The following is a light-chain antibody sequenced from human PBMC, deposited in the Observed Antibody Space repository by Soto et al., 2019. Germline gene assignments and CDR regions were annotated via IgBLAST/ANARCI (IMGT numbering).Light chain of an antibody. CDR1: SSDVGDYNH. V-gene: IGLV2-11*01. CDR2: DVN. Sequence: QSALTQPRSVSGSPGQSVTISCTGTSSDVGDYNHVSWYQQHPGEAPKLIIFDVNKRPSGVPDRFSGSKSGNTAYLTISGLQADDEADYYCSSYRSGGTFVFGSGTKLTVL. CDR3: SSYRSGGTFV. J-gene: IGLJ1*01.